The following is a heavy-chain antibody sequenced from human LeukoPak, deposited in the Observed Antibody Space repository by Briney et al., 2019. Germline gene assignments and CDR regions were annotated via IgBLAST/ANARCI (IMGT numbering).Heavy chain of an antibody. CDR2: ISAYNGNT. CDR1: GYTFTSYY. CDR3: ARGPGYTMVRGVINGVDY. V-gene: IGHV1-18*04. Sequence: ASVKVSCKASGYTFTSYYMHWVRQAPGQGLEWMGWISAYNGNTNYAQKLQGRVTMTTDTSTSTAYMELRSLRSDDTAVYYCARGPGYTMVRGVINGVDYWGQGTLVTVSS. J-gene: IGHJ4*02. D-gene: IGHD3-10*01.